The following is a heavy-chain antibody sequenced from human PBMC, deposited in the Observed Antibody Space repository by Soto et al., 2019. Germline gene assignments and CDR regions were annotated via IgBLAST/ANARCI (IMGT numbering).Heavy chain of an antibody. D-gene: IGHD4-4*01. CDR3: SLDYTGAGNDAFDI. Sequence: QVQLVQSGAEVKKPGASVKVSCKASGYTFTSYGISWVRRAPGQGLEWMGWISAYNGNTNYAQKLQGRVTMTTDTSTSTAYMELRSLRSDDTAVYYCSLDYTGAGNDAFDIWGQGTMVTVSS. J-gene: IGHJ3*02. CDR2: ISAYNGNT. V-gene: IGHV1-18*01. CDR1: GYTFTSYG.